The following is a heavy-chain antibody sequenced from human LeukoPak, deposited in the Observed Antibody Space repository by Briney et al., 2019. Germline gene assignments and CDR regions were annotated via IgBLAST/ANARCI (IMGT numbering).Heavy chain of an antibody. CDR1: GGSFRGYY. D-gene: IGHD4-11*01. V-gene: IGHV4-34*01. CDR3: AGWPVGGNYLMAGWFDP. J-gene: IGHJ5*02. CDR2: INQSGST. Sequence: SETLSLTCAVYGGSFRGYYWSWIRQPPGKGLEWIGEINQSGSTNYNPSLKSRVTISVDTSKNQFSLKLSSVTAADTAVYYCAGWPVGGNYLMAGWFDPWGQGTLVTVSS.